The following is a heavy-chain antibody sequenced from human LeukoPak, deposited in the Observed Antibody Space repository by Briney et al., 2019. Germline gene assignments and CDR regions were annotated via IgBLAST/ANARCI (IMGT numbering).Heavy chain of an antibody. V-gene: IGHV4-38-2*02. CDR3: AAEHDY. J-gene: IGHJ4*02. Sequence: SETLSLTCTVSGYSISSGYFWGWIRQPPGKGLEWIGSIYHSGSTYYKPSLKSRVTISVDTSKNQFSLKLSSVTAADTAVYYCAAEHDYWGQGTLVTVSS. CDR1: GYSISSGYF. CDR2: IYHSGST.